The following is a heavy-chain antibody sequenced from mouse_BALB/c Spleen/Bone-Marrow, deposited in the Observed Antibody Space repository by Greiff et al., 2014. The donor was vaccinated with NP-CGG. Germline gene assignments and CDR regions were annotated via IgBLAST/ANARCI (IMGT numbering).Heavy chain of an antibody. CDR2: IDPENGDT. CDR1: GFNIKDYY. Sequence: VQLQQSGAELVRSGASVKLSCTASGFNIKDYYLHWVKQRPEQGLEWIGWIDPENGDTEYAPKFQGKATMTADTSSNTAYLQLSSLTSEDTAVYYCNSPSCYDYAWFAYWGQGTLVTVSA. D-gene: IGHD2-4*01. CDR3: NSPSCYDYAWFAY. J-gene: IGHJ3*01. V-gene: IGHV14-4*02.